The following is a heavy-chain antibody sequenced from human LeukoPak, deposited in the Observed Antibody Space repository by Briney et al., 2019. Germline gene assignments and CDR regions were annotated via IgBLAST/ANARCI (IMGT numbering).Heavy chain of an antibody. V-gene: IGHV4-59*01. CDR3: ARGRSGYDYIMGDDAFDI. J-gene: IGHJ3*02. CDR2: IYYSGST. Sequence: PSETLSLTCTASGGSISSYYWSWIRQPPGKGLEWIGYIYYSGSTNYNPSLKSRVTISVDTSKNQFSLKLSSVTAADTAVYYCARGRSGYDYIMGDDAFDIWGQGTMVTVSS. CDR1: GGSISSYY. D-gene: IGHD5-12*01.